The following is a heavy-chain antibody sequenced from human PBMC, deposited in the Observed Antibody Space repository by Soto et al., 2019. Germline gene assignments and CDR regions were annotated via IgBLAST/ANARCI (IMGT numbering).Heavy chain of an antibody. CDR2: IYASGST. Sequence: DTLSLTCTVSGAAISTYYWSWIRQPAGKGLEWIGRIYASGSTNYNPSLKSRVTMPVATSKNQFSLKLSSVTAADTAVYYCARGGMVIIPTATAFDYWGQGTLVTVSS. CDR3: ARGGMVIIPTATAFDY. CDR1: GAAISTYY. D-gene: IGHD2-2*01. V-gene: IGHV4-4*07. J-gene: IGHJ4*02.